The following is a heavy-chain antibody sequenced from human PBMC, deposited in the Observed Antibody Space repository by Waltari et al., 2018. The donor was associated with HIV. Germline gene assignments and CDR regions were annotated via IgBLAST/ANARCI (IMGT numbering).Heavy chain of an antibody. CDR3: ATGGGQFRFGVAKRTYGMDV. Sequence: QVQLVESGGGLVKPGGSLRLSCAASGFTFSDYYMSWIRQAPGKGLEWVSYISSSGSTIYYADSEKGRVTSSMDNTKNSLYLQMSSLGAEDTAVYYCATGGGQFRFGVAKRTYGMDVWGQGTTVTVSS. CDR1: GFTFSDYY. D-gene: IGHD3-10*01. CDR2: ISSSGSTI. J-gene: IGHJ6*02. V-gene: IGHV3-11*01.